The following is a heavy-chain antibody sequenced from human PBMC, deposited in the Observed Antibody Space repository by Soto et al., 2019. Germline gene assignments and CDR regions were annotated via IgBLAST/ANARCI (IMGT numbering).Heavy chain of an antibody. CDR3: VKDRGSSGWYGSYFDY. CDR1: GFTFSSYA. CDR2: ISSNGGST. V-gene: IGHV3-64D*09. J-gene: IGHJ4*02. Sequence: GGSLRLSCSASGFTFSSYAMHWVRQAPGKGLEYVSAISSNGGSTYYADSVKGRFTISRDNSKNTLYLQMSSLRAEDTAVYYCVKDRGSSGWYGSYFDYWGQGALVTVSS. D-gene: IGHD6-19*01.